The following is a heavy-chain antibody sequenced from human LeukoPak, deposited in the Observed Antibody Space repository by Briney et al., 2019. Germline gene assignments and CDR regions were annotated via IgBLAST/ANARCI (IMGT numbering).Heavy chain of an antibody. Sequence: GGSLRLSCAASGFAFSDYWMTWVRQAPGKGLEWVANIKQDGSEKYLVDSVKDRFTISRDNAKGSLYLQMNSMRAEDTAVYYCVRAPYYSGIEHYFDHWGQGILVTVSS. CDR3: VRAPYYSGIEHYFDH. V-gene: IGHV3-7*03. J-gene: IGHJ4*02. CDR2: IKQDGSEK. D-gene: IGHD3-22*01. CDR1: GFAFSDYW.